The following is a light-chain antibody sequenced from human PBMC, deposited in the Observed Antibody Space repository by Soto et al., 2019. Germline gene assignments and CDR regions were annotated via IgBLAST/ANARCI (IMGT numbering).Light chain of an antibody. J-gene: IGKJ5*01. V-gene: IGKV1-39*01. Sequence: IQMSRRPFSMTASVVDRVTITCRASQSISSNLTWYQQKPGKAPKLLIYAASRLPSGVPSRFSGSGSGTDFTLTISSLQPEDFATYYCQPSYSTRTTSAQG. CDR1: QSISSN. CDR2: AAS. CDR3: QPSYSTRTT.